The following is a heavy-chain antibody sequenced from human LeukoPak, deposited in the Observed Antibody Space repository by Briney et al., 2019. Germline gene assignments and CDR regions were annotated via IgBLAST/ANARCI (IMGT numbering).Heavy chain of an antibody. CDR2: IYYSGIT. V-gene: IGHV4-39*01. CDR3: ARVRRSLNWFDS. Sequence: PSETLSLTCAVSGDSISTTNYYWGWIRQPLGKGLEWIGIIYYSGITHYNPSLKSRVTILVDTSKNQFSLKLSSVTDADTAVYYCARVRRSLNWFDSWGQGTLVTVSS. D-gene: IGHD3-3*01. J-gene: IGHJ5*01. CDR1: GDSISTTNYY.